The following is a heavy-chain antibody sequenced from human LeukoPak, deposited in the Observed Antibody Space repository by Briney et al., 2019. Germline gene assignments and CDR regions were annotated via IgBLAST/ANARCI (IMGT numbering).Heavy chain of an antibody. CDR3: ARDSPFCGGDCYFDY. CDR2: IIPILGIA. Sequence: GASVKVSCKASGYTFTGYYMHWARQAPGQGLEWMGRIIPILGIANYAQKFQGRVTITADKSTSTAYMELSSLRSEDTAVYYCARDSPFCGGDCYFDYWGQGTLVTVSS. CDR1: GYTFTGYY. D-gene: IGHD2-21*02. J-gene: IGHJ4*02. V-gene: IGHV1-69*04.